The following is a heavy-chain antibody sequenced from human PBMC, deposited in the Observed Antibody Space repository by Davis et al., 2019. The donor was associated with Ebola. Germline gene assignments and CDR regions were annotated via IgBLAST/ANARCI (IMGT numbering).Heavy chain of an antibody. J-gene: IGHJ6*02. D-gene: IGHD2-15*01. CDR1: GFTFSSYW. CDR3: ARGMGVVAGYGMDV. CDR2: INSDGSST. V-gene: IGHV3-74*01. Sequence: HTGGSLRLSCAASGFTFSSYWMHWVRQAPGKGLVWVSRINSDGSSTNYADSVKGRFTISRDNAKNTLYLQMNSLRAEDTAVYYCARGMGVVAGYGMDVWGQGTTVTVSS.